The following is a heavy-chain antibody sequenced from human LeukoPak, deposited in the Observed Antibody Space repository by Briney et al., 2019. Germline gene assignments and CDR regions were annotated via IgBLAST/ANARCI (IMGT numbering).Heavy chain of an antibody. CDR3: ALLATTVVTRFDY. D-gene: IGHD4-23*01. Sequence: VASVKVSCKASGYTFTSYAMHWVRQAPGQRLEWMGWINAGNGNTKYSQKFQGRVTITADESTSTAYMELSSLRSEDTAVYYCALLATTVVTRFDYWGQGTLVTVSS. V-gene: IGHV1-3*01. J-gene: IGHJ4*02. CDR1: GYTFTSYA. CDR2: INAGNGNT.